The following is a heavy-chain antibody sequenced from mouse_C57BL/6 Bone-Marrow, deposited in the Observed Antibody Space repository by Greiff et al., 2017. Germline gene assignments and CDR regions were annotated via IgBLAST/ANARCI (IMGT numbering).Heavy chain of an antibody. Sequence: EVQLQQSGGGLVQPGESLKLSCESNEYEFPSHDMSWVRQTPEKRLELVAAINSAGGSTYYPDTMESRFIISRDNTKKTLYLQMSSLRSEDTALYYCARRGPYWYFDVWGTGTTVTVSA. V-gene: IGHV5-2*01. CDR2: INSAGGST. J-gene: IGHJ1*03. CDR3: ARRGPYWYFDV. CDR1: EYEFPSHD.